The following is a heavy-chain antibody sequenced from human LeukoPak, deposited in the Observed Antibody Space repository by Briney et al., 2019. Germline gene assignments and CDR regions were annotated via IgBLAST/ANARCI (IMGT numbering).Heavy chain of an antibody. CDR1: GVSITNYY. J-gene: IGHJ4*02. V-gene: IGHV4-59*01. D-gene: IGHD6-13*01. CDR2: VFHTGST. CDR3: ATYSTASVGFHY. Sequence: SETLSLTCIVSGVSITNYYWTWIRQPPGEGLEWIGYVFHTGSTNYNPSLESRVTISVDTSKNQVSLKLTSMTAADTAVYYCATYSTASVGFHYWGRGTLVTVSS.